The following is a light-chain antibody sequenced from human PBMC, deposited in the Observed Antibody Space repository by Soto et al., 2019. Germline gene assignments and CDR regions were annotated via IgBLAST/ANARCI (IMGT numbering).Light chain of an antibody. CDR2: EVS. CDR1: SSASVGYNY. CDR3: NSWTSSSTYI. V-gene: IGLV2-14*01. Sequence: QAVLSYPSSVSGCPGQSITISSTGTSSASVGYNYVTWHQQHPGKVPKLIIYEVSNRPSGVSDRFSGSKSGNTASLTISGLQAEDEADYYCNSWTSSSTYIFGTGTKVTVL. J-gene: IGLJ1*01.